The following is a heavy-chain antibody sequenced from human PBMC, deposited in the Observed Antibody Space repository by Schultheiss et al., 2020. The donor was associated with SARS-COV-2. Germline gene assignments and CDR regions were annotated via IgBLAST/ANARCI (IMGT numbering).Heavy chain of an antibody. Sequence: SETLSLTCTVSGDSIGSYYWGWIRQPPGKGLEWIGSIYYSGSTNNNPSLKGRVTISVDTSKNQFSLKLSSVTAADTAVYYCARVVACSSTTCYGGFLDYWGQGTPVTVSS. V-gene: IGHV4-39*07. CDR2: IYYSGST. D-gene: IGHD2-2*01. J-gene: IGHJ4*02. CDR1: GDSIGSYY. CDR3: ARVVACSSTTCYGGFLDY.